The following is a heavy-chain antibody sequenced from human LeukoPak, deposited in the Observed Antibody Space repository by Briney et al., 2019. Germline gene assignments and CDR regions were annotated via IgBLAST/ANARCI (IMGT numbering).Heavy chain of an antibody. CDR1: GFTFSSYS. CDR3: ARDRLYDILTGSKYGMDV. D-gene: IGHD3-9*01. Sequence: QSGGSLRLSCAASGFTFSSYSMNWVRQAPGKGLEWVSYISSSGSTIYYADSVKGRFTISRDNAKNSLYLQMNSLRAEDTAVYYCARDRLYDILTGSKYGMDVWGQGTTVTVSS. J-gene: IGHJ6*02. CDR2: ISSSGSTI. V-gene: IGHV3-48*04.